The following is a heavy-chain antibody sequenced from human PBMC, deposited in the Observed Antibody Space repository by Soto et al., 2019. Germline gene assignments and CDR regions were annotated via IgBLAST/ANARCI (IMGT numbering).Heavy chain of an antibody. Sequence: QVQLQQWGAGLLKPSETLSLTCAVYGGSFSGYYWSWIRQPPGKGLERIGEINHSGSTNYNPSLKSRVTISVDTSKNQFSLKLSSVTAADTAVYYCARALAVCSSSWYNWFDPWGQGTLVTVSS. D-gene: IGHD6-13*01. CDR2: INHSGST. CDR1: GGSFSGYY. CDR3: ARALAVCSSSWYNWFDP. V-gene: IGHV4-34*01. J-gene: IGHJ5*02.